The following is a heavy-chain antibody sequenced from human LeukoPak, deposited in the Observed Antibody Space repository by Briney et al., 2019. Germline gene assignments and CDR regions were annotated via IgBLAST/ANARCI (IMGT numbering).Heavy chain of an antibody. D-gene: IGHD3-22*01. CDR3: ARQGAYYYDSTKFTFEY. V-gene: IGHV4-61*02. CDR2: IYTSGST. Sequence: SETLSLTCTVSGGSISSGSYYWSWIRQPAGKGLEWIGRIYTSGSTNYNPSLKSRVTISVDTSKNQFSLKLSSVTAADTAVYYCARQGAYYYDSTKFTFEYWGQGTLVSVSS. J-gene: IGHJ4*02. CDR1: GGSISSGSYY.